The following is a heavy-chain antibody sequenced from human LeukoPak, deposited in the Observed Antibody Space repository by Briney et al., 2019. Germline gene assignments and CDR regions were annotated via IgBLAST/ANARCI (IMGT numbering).Heavy chain of an antibody. CDR1: GGSISSYY. V-gene: IGHV4-4*07. CDR2: IYTSGST. D-gene: IGHD3-10*01. Sequence: SETLSLTCTVSGGSISSYYWSWIRQPAGKGLEWIGRIYTSGSTNYNPSLKSRVTMSVDTSKNQFSLKLSSVTAADTAVYYCAREDPSGYYYYMDVWGKGTTVTVSS. J-gene: IGHJ6*03. CDR3: AREDPSGYYYYMDV.